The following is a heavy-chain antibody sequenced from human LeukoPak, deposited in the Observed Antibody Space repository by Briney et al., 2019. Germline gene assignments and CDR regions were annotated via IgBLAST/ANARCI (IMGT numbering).Heavy chain of an antibody. D-gene: IGHD3-9*01. Sequence: GGSLRLSCAASGFTFSSYEMNWVRQAPGKGLEWVSAISGSGGSTYYADSVKGRFTISRDNSKNTLYLQMSSLRAEDTAVYYCARGGYYNILTGFRSTVLGFDYWGRGTLVTVSS. CDR3: ARGGYYNILTGFRSTVLGFDY. J-gene: IGHJ4*02. CDR1: GFTFSSYE. CDR2: ISGSGGST. V-gene: IGHV3-23*01.